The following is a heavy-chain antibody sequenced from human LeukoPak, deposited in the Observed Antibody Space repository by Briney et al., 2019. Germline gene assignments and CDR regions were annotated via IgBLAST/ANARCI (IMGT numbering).Heavy chain of an antibody. CDR3: ARDQGYYYDSSGYYYGFQH. V-gene: IGHV3-7*01. CDR1: GFTFSSYW. CDR2: IKQDGSEK. J-gene: IGHJ1*01. D-gene: IGHD3-22*01. Sequence: PGGSLRLSCAASGFTFSSYWMSWVRQAPGKGLEWVANIKQDGSEKYYVDSVKGRFTISRDNAKNSLYLQMNSLRAEDTAAYYCARDQGYYYDSSGYYYGFQHWGQGTLVTVS.